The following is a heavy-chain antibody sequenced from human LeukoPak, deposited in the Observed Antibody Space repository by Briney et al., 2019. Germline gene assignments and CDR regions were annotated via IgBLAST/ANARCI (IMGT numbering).Heavy chain of an antibody. J-gene: IGHJ5*02. D-gene: IGHD3-3*01. CDR3: ATLGLTIFGVVIPNWFDP. V-gene: IGHV1-24*01. CDR1: GYTLTELS. CDR2: FDPEDGET. Sequence: ASVKVSCKVSGYTLTELSMHWVRQAPGKGLEWMGGFDPEDGETIYAQKFQGRVTMTEDTSTDTAYMELSSLRSEDTAVYYRATLGLTIFGVVIPNWFDPWGQGTLVTVSS.